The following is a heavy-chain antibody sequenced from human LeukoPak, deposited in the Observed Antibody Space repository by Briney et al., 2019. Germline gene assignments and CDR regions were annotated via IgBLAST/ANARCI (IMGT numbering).Heavy chain of an antibody. J-gene: IGHJ4*02. CDR1: GYTFTGYY. D-gene: IGHD3-3*01. V-gene: IGHV1-2*02. Sequence: ASVKVSCKASGYTFTGYYMHWVRQVPGQGLEWMGWINPNSGGTNYAQKFQGRVTMTRDTSIRTAYMELSRLRSDDTAVYYCARDRGRRITIFGVVKGYFDYWGQGTLVTVSS. CDR2: INPNSGGT. CDR3: ARDRGRRITIFGVVKGYFDY.